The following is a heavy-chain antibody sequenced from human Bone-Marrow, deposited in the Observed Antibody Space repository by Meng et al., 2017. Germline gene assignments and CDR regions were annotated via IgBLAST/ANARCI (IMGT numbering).Heavy chain of an antibody. V-gene: IGHV3-30*04. J-gene: IGHJ4*02. D-gene: IGHD6-19*01. CDR3: ARDGSGWYRLLDY. Sequence: GGSLRLSCAASGFTFSSYAMHWVRQAPGKGLEWVAVISYDGSNKYYADSVKGRFTISRDNSKNTLYLQMNSLRAEDTAVYYCARDGSGWYRLLDYWGQGKLVHGAS. CDR1: GFTFSSYA. CDR2: ISYDGSNK.